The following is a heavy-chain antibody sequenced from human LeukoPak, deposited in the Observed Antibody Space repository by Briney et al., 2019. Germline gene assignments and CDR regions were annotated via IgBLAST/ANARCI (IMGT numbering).Heavy chain of an antibody. D-gene: IGHD6-19*01. CDR2: TYYTSKWYN. V-gene: IGHV6-1*01. J-gene: IGHJ4*02. CDR3: ARSVAGSSGLDY. Sequence: SQTLSLNCAISGDSVSSNSAAWNWIRQSPSRGLEWLGRTYYTSKWYNDYAVSVRSRITINPDTSKNQFSLQLNSVTSEDTAVYYCARSVAGSSGLDYWGQGTLVTVSS. CDR1: GDSVSSNSAA.